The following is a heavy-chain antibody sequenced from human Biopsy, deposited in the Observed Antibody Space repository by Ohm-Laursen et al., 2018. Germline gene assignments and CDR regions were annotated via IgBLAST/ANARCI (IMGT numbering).Heavy chain of an antibody. CDR3: ARDSGTLNYGNFKYYHYYGMDV. CDR1: GDSVTKYY. CDR2: IYYSVMT. J-gene: IGHJ6*02. D-gene: IGHD4-11*01. Sequence: SDTLSLTCTVSGDSVTKYYWSWIRQPPGKGLEWIGHIYYSVMTNYNPSLQSRVSISVDTSRNRVSLTLSSVTAADTAVYYCARDSGTLNYGNFKYYHYYGMDVWGQGTRVTVSS. V-gene: IGHV4-59*02.